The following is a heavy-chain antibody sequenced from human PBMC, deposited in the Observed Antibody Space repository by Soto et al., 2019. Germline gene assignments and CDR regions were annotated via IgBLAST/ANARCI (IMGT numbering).Heavy chain of an antibody. CDR1: GFTFSSYE. Sequence: GGSLRLSCAASGFTFSSYEMNWVRQAPGKGLEWVSYISSSGSTIYYADSVKGRFTISRDNAKNSLYLQMNSLRAEDTAVYYCATEPGTYYYYGMDVWGQGTTVTVSS. V-gene: IGHV3-48*03. CDR3: ATEPGTYYYYGMDV. D-gene: IGHD1-1*01. CDR2: ISSSGSTI. J-gene: IGHJ6*02.